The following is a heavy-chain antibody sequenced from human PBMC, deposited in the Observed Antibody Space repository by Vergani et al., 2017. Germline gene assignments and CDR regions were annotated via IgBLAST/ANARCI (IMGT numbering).Heavy chain of an antibody. CDR2: IYYSGST. Sequence: QVQLQESGPGLVKPSETLSLTCTVSGGSISSYYWSWIRQPPGKGLEWIGYIYYSGSTNYNPSLKSRVTISVDTSKNQFSLKLSSVTAADTAVYYCARGEAAGGSDAFDIWGQGTMVTVSS. CDR1: GGSISSYY. J-gene: IGHJ3*02. CDR3: ARGEAAGGSDAFDI. D-gene: IGHD6-13*01. V-gene: IGHV4-59*01.